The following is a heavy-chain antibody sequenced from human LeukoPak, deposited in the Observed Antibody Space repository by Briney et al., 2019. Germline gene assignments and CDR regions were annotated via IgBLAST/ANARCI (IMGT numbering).Heavy chain of an antibody. CDR2: ISYDGSNK. CDR1: GFTFSSYA. J-gene: IGHJ4*02. Sequence: GGSLRLSCAASGFTFSSYAMHWVRQAPGKGLEWVAVISYDGSNKYYADSVKGRFTISRDNSKNTLYLQMNSLRAEDTAVYYCARDLNLYWGQGTLVTVSS. CDR3: ARDLNLY. V-gene: IGHV3-30-3*01.